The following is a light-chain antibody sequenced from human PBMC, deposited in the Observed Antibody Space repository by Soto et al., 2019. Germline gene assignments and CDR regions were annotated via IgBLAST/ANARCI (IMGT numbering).Light chain of an antibody. CDR2: SAS. CDR1: QFIGTY. CDR3: QQSYNRPRT. V-gene: IGKV1-39*01. Sequence: DIHMTQSASSLSASVGHRVTITCRASQFIGTYLNWYQQKQGRAPKLLIYSASTLENGVPSRFSGSGYGKEFNLTISSLQPEDFATFFCQQSYNRPRTFGQGTKVDIK. J-gene: IGKJ1*01.